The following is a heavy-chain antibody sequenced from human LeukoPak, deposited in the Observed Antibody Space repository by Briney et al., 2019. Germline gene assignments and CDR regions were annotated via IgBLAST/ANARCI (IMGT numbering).Heavy chain of an antibody. CDR1: GYDFRSYW. V-gene: IGHV5-51*01. Sequence: GESLKISCKASGYDFRSYWIVWVRQMPGHGLECLGIIYPDDSDARYSPSHQGQVTISVDNSVNTAYLQWGGLTASDTAICYCARLTGTLAPPDIFGLDVWGQGTSVIVSS. D-gene: IGHD4-11*01. CDR3: ARLTGTLAPPDIFGLDV. CDR2: IYPDDSDA. J-gene: IGHJ6*02.